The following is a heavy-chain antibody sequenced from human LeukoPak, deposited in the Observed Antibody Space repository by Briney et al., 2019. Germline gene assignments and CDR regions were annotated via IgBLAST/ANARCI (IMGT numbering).Heavy chain of an antibody. CDR1: GFTFGDYA. Sequence: PGGSLRLSCTASGFTFGDYAMSWFRQAPGKGLEWVSVIYSGGSTYYADSVKGRFTISRDNSKNTLYLQMNSLRAEDTAVYYCARDGGSGSYRTPFDYWGQGTLVTVSS. D-gene: IGHD1-26*01. CDR3: ARDGGSGSYRTPFDY. V-gene: IGHV3-53*01. CDR2: IYSGGST. J-gene: IGHJ4*02.